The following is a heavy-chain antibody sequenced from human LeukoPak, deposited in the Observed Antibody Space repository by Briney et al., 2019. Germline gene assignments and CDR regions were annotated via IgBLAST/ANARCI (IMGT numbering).Heavy chain of an antibody. J-gene: IGHJ4*02. CDR2: IYYSGST. CDR1: GGSISSYY. V-gene: IGHV4-59*01. CDR3: ARGTTYYYV. D-gene: IGHD3-10*02. Sequence: PLETLSLTCTVSGGSISSYYWSWIRQPPGKGLEWIGYIYYSGSTNYNPSLKSRVTISVDTSKNQFSLKLSSVTAADTAVYYCARGTTYYYVWGQGTLVTVSS.